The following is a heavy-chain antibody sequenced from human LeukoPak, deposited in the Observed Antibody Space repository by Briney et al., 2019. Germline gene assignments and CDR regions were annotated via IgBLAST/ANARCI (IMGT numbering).Heavy chain of an antibody. CDR3: ARGVTPDWFDP. CDR2: IWYDGSNK. D-gene: IGHD2-21*02. J-gene: IGHJ5*02. CDR1: GFTFGDYA. V-gene: IGHV3-33*01. Sequence: GGSLRLSCTASGFTFGDYAMSWVRQAPGKGLEWVAVIWYDGSNKYYADSVKGRFTISRDNSKNTLYLQMDSLRDEDTAVYYCARGVTPDWFDPWGQGTLVTVSS.